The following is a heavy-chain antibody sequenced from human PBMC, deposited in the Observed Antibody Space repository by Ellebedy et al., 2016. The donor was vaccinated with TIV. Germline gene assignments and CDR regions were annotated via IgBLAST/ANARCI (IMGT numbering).Heavy chain of an antibody. V-gene: IGHV4-4*07. J-gene: IGHJ5*02. CDR1: GDSVSVDSINTY. Sequence: SETLSLTCTVSGDSVSVDSINTYWTWIRQPAGKGLEWIGRIQTTGSTNYKSSLTSRVTMSLDTSKNQFSLKLNSVTAADTAVYYCARGLRASGSFWSDPWGQGILVTVFS. CDR2: IQTTGST. CDR3: ARGLRASGSFWSDP. D-gene: IGHD3-10*01.